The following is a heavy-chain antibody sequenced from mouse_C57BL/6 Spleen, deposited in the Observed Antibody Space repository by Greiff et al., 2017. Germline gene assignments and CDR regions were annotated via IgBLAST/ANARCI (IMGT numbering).Heavy chain of an antibody. J-gene: IGHJ2*01. CDR3: ARRVYYGSDGYYFDY. V-gene: IGHV5-4*03. CDR2: ISDGGSYT. CDR1: GFTFSSYA. D-gene: IGHD1-1*01. Sequence: EVMLVESGGGLVKPGGSLKLSCAASGFTFSSYAMSWVRQTPEKRLEWVATISDGGSYTYYPDNVKGRFTISRDNAKNNLYLQMSQLKSEDTAMLYCARRVYYGSDGYYFDYWNQGTTLSVSS.